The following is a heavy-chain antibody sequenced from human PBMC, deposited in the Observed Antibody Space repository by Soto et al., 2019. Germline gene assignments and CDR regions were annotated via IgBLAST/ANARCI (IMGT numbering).Heavy chain of an antibody. D-gene: IGHD6-13*01. CDR1: GGTFSSYA. J-gene: IGHJ6*02. CDR2: IIPIFGTA. V-gene: IGHV1-69*13. Sequence: GASVKVSCKASGGTFSSYAISWVRQAPGQGLEWMGGIIPIFGTANYAQKFQGRVTITADESTSTAYMELSSLRSEDTAVYYCASLVLHYYYDMDVWGQGTTVTVSS. CDR3: ASLVLHYYYDMDV.